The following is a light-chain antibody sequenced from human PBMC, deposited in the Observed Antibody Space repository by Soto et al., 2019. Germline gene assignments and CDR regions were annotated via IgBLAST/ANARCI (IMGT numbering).Light chain of an antibody. J-gene: IGLJ7*01. CDR1: SSDVGGYNY. V-gene: IGLV2-14*01. CDR2: EVS. CDR3: SSYTSSSTLV. Sequence: QSALTPPASVSGSPGQSITLSCTGTSSDVGGYNYVYWYQQHPGKAPKLMIYEVSNRPSGVSNRFSGSKSGNTASLTISGLQAEDEADYYCSSYTSSSTLVFGGGTQLTVL.